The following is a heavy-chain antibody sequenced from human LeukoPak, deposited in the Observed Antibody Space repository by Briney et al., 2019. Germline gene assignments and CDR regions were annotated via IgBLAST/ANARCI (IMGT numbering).Heavy chain of an antibody. V-gene: IGHV4-4*07. CDR1: GGSFSGYY. CDR3: ARDLGGGIAVAGAFDI. CDR2: IYTSGST. J-gene: IGHJ3*02. Sequence: PSETLSLTCAVYGGSFSGYYWSWIRQPAGKGLEWIGRIYTSGSTNYNPSLKSRVTISVDTSKNQFSLKLSSVTAADTAVYYCARDLGGGIAVAGAFDIWGQGTMVTVSS. D-gene: IGHD6-19*01.